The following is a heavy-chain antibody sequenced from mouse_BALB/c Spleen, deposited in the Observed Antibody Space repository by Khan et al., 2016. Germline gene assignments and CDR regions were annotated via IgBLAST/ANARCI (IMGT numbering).Heavy chain of an antibody. J-gene: IGHJ2*01. CDR2: ISSGSSAI. CDR1: GFTFSSFG. CDR3: GREDY. V-gene: IGHV5-17*02. Sequence: EVQLVESGGGLVQPGGSRKLSCAASGFTFSSFGMHWVRQAPEKGLEWVAFISSGSSAIYYADTVKGRFTISRANPKNTLFLQMTSLRSEDTAMYYCGREDYWGKGTTLTVSS.